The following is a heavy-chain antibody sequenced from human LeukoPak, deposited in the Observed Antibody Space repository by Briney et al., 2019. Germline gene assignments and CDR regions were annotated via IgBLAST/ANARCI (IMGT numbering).Heavy chain of an antibody. CDR3: AKRRGLELLYYYYMDV. Sequence: GWSLRLSCAASGFMFSNYWMSWVRQAPGKGLEWVSAISGSGGSTYYADSVKGRFTISRDNSKNTLYLQMNSLRAEDTAVYYCAKRRGLELLYYYYMDVWGKGTTVTVSS. CDR2: ISGSGGST. V-gene: IGHV3-23*01. J-gene: IGHJ6*03. CDR1: GFMFSNYW. D-gene: IGHD1-7*01.